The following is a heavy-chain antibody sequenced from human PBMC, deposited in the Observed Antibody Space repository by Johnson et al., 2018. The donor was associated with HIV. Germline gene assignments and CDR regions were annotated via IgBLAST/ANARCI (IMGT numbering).Heavy chain of an antibody. CDR1: GFTFDDYG. D-gene: IGHD6-6*01. V-gene: IGHV3-20*04. Sequence: VQLVESGGGVIRPGGSLRLSCATSGFTFDDYGMNWVRQAPGKGLVWVSRINSDGSSTSYADSVKGRFTISRENAKNSLYLQMNSLRAEDTAVYYCARSYSSSSHDAFDIWGQGTMVTVSS. CDR3: ARSYSSSSHDAFDI. J-gene: IGHJ3*02. CDR2: INSDGSST.